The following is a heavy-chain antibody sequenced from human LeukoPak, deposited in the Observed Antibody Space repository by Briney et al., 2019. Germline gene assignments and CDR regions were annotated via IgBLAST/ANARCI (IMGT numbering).Heavy chain of an antibody. D-gene: IGHD2-15*01. J-gene: IGHJ3*02. CDR1: GGSISSYY. CDR2: IYYSRST. CDR3: ARVTVPSGGSSWAFDI. V-gene: IGHV4-59*01. Sequence: SETLSLTCTVSGGSISSYYWSWIRQPPGKGLEWIGYIYYSRSTNYNPSLKSRVTISVDTSKNQFSLKLSSVTAADTAVYYCARVTVPSGGSSWAFDIWGQGTMVTVSS.